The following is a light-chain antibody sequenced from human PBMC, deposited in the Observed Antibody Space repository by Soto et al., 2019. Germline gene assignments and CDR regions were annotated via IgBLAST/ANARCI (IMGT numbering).Light chain of an antibody. J-gene: IGLJ2*01. CDR2: LNSDGSH. CDR3: QTWDTGIVV. Sequence: QPVLTQSPSASASLGASVKLTCTLSSGHSSYAIAWHQQQPEKGPRYLMKLNSDGSHSKGDGIPDRFSGSRSGAERYLTISSLQSEDEADYYCQTWDTGIVVFGGGTKVTVL. V-gene: IGLV4-69*01. CDR1: SGHSSYA.